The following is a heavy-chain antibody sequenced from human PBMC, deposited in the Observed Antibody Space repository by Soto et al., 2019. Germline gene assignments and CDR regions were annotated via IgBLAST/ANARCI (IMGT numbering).Heavy chain of an antibody. V-gene: IGHV3-30*18. CDR3: AKSLSTAVNYGLDV. D-gene: IGHD2-2*01. Sequence: GGSLRLSCAASGFTFSSYGMHWVRQAPGKGLEWVAVISYDGSNKYYADSVKGRFAVSRDNSKNTLFLHMNSLGAEDTAVYYCAKSLSTAVNYGLDVWGQGT. CDR1: GFTFSSYG. CDR2: ISYDGSNK. J-gene: IGHJ6*02.